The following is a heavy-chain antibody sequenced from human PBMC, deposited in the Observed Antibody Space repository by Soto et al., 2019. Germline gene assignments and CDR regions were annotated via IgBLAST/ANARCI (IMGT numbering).Heavy chain of an antibody. V-gene: IGHV4-34*01. CDR3: ARGRFLEWLFQLDY. J-gene: IGHJ4*02. Sequence: SETLSLTCAVYVGSFSGYYWSWIRQPPGKGLEWIGEINHSGSTNYNPSLKSRVTISVDTSKNQFSLKLSSVTAADTAVYYCARGRFLEWLFQLDYWGQGTLVTVSS. CDR2: INHSGST. D-gene: IGHD3-3*01. CDR1: VGSFSGYY.